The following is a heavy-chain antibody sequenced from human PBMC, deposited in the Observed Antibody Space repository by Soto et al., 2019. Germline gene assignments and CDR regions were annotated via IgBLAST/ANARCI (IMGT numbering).Heavy chain of an antibody. J-gene: IGHJ5*02. V-gene: IGHV3-64*01. Sequence: HHAGSLRRSSVAAGRTFSRDSIHWVRPAPEKELEYVSAISSNGGSTYYANSVKGRFTISRDNSKNTLYLQMGSLRAEDMAVYYCARDLQFGRFLEWLHPYHVAFEPWGPGTLVIVSP. D-gene: IGHD3-3*01. CDR1: GRTFSRDS. CDR3: ARDLQFGRFLEWLHPYHVAFEP. CDR2: ISSNGGST.